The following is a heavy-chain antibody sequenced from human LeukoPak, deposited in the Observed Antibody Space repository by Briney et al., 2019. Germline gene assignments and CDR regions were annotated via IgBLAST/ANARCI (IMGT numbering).Heavy chain of an antibody. CDR2: IYYSVST. Sequence: SETLSLTCTVSGVSISSYYCSWIRQPPRKGLEWSGGIYYSVSTNYNPSLKSRVTISLDACMSQFSLSLSSETPADTAVYFCARDPRRVAHYFDSWGQGSLVTVSS. D-gene: IGHD3-3*01. V-gene: IGHV4-59*12. CDR1: GVSISSYY. CDR3: ARDPRRVAHYFDS. J-gene: IGHJ4*02.